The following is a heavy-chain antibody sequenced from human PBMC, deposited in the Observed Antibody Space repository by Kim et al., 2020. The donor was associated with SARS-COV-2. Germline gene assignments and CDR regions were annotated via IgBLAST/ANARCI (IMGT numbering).Heavy chain of an antibody. Sequence: TYNPALKRRVTLTVDTSKHQFSLKLSSVTAADTAVYYYARGTFRGVPPRYWGQGTLVTVSS. D-gene: IGHD3-10*01. V-gene: IGHV4-34*01. J-gene: IGHJ4*02. CDR3: ARGTFRGVPPRY.